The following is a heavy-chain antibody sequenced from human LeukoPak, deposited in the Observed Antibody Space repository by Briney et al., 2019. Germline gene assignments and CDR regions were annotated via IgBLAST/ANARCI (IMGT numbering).Heavy chain of an antibody. D-gene: IGHD6-19*01. CDR2: IYYSGST. J-gene: IGHJ3*02. CDR3: ARPKIAVAVDDAFDI. CDR1: GGSFSGYY. V-gene: IGHV4-34*01. Sequence: SETLSLTCAVYGGSFSGYYWSWIRQPPGKGLEWIGSIYYSGSTYYNPSLKSRVTISVDTSKNQFSLKLSSVTAADTAVYYCARPKIAVAVDDAFDIWGEGTMVTVSS.